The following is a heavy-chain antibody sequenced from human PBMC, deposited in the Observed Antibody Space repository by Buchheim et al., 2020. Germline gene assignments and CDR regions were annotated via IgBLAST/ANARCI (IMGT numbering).Heavy chain of an antibody. D-gene: IGHD2-8*01. CDR1: GFNFSAYV. CDR3: ARDYCTDDGCLNYFDS. V-gene: IGHV3-30-3*01. CDR2: VSYDGTNK. Sequence: QVQLVESGGDVAQPGKSLRLSCVASGFNFSAYVIHWVRQAPGKGLEWMAVVSYDGTNKYYAGSVRGRFTISRDNSKNTLYLQMNGLTTDDTAMYYCARDYCTDDGCLNYFDSWGQGTL. J-gene: IGHJ4*02.